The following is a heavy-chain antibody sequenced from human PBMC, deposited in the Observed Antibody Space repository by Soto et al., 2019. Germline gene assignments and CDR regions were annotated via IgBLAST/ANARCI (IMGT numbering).Heavy chain of an antibody. J-gene: IGHJ5*02. CDR2: IFSNDEI. CDR1: GFSLRNPRMG. V-gene: IGHV2-26*01. D-gene: IGHD3-16*01. Sequence: QVTLKESGPALVKPTETLTLTCTVSGFSLRNPRMGVSWIRQPPGKALEWLAHIFSNDEISYRTSLRGRLTISKDTSPSQVVLTMTNMDPVDTATYSCARIIGSDAVATIDNWFDTWGQGTLVSVSS. CDR3: ARIIGSDAVATIDNWFDT.